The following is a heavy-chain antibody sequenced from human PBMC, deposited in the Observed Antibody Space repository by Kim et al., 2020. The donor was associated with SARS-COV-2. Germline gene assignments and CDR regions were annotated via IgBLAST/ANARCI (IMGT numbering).Heavy chain of an antibody. Sequence: GGSLRLSCAASGFTFSSYSMNWVRQAPGKGLEWVSSISSSSSYIYYADSVKGRFTISRDNAKNSLYLQMNSLRAEDTAVYYCARDQVTDYDILTGYPTIKYNWFDPWGQGTLVTVSS. V-gene: IGHV3-21*04. J-gene: IGHJ5*02. CDR1: GFTFSSYS. CDR3: ARDQVTDYDILTGYPTIKYNWFDP. CDR2: ISSSSSYI. D-gene: IGHD3-9*01.